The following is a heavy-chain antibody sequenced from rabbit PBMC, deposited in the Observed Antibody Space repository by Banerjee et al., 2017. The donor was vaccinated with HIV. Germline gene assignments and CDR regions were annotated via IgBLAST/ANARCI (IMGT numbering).Heavy chain of an antibody. V-gene: IGHV1S40*01. D-gene: IGHD6-1*01. CDR2: IYTGSTGST. CDR1: GFTLSSYW. J-gene: IGHJ4*01. Sequence: QSLEESGGDLVKPGASLTLTCTASGFTLSSYWMYWVRQAPGKGLEWVACIYTGSTGSTWYASWVNGRFTISKTSSTTVTLQMTSLTAADTATYFCARDFAGYVDFAGANLWGQGTLVTVS. CDR3: ARDFAGYVDFAGANL.